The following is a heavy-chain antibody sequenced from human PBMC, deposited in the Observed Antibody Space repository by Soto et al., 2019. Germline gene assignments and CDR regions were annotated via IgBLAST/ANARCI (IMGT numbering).Heavy chain of an antibody. V-gene: IGHV1-2*02. Sequence: QVQLVQSGAEVKKPGASVRVSCKTSGYTFTDYYVHWVRQAPGQGLECMGWINPNSDGTNYVQKFQGRVTMTSDTSISTAYMELTRLTSDDSAIYYCARGGHVSNWFIDFWGQGTLVAVSS. CDR1: GYTFTDYY. CDR3: ARGGHVSNWFIDF. D-gene: IGHD6-13*01. J-gene: IGHJ4*02. CDR2: INPNSDGT.